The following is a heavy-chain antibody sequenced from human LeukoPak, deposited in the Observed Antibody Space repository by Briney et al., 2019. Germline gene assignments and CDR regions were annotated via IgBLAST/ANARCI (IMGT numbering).Heavy chain of an antibody. V-gene: IGHV1-3*02. CDR1: GYTFTSYA. CDR2: SNAGNGNT. D-gene: IGHD6-19*01. J-gene: IGHJ4*02. Sequence: GASVKVSCKASGYTFTSYAMHWVRQAPGQRLEWMGWSNAGNGNTKYSQEFQGRVTITRDTSASTAYMELSSLRSADMAVYYCARRKYSSGWWFDYWGQGTLVTVSS. CDR3: ARRKYSSGWWFDY.